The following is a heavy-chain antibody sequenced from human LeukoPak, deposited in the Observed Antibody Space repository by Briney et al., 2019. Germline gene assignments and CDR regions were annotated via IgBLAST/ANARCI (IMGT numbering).Heavy chain of an antibody. CDR2: IYHSGST. V-gene: IGHV4-4*02. Sequence: SETLSLTCAVSGGSISSSNWWSWVRQPPGKGLGCIGEIYHSGSTNYNPSLKSRVTISVDKSKNQFSLKLSSVTAADTAVYYCARSPSRYDILTGYYARHFDYWGQGTLVTVSS. D-gene: IGHD3-9*01. CDR3: ARSPSRYDILTGYYARHFDY. CDR1: GGSISSSNW. J-gene: IGHJ4*02.